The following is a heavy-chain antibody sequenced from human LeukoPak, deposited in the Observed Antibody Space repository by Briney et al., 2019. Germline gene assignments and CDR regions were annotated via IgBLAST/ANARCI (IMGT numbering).Heavy chain of an antibody. CDR1: GFTFGDYA. J-gene: IGHJ4*02. D-gene: IGHD3-9*01. V-gene: IGHV3-49*03. Sequence: PGGSLRLSCTASGFTFGDYAMSWFRQAPGEGLEWVGFIRSKAYGGTTEYAASVKGRFTISRADSKSIPYLQMNSLKTEDTAVYYCTRAAKAQEGVLRYFDWLLSGPYYFDYWGQGTLVTVSS. CDR3: TRAAKAQEGVLRYFDWLLSGPYYFDY. CDR2: IRSKAYGGTT.